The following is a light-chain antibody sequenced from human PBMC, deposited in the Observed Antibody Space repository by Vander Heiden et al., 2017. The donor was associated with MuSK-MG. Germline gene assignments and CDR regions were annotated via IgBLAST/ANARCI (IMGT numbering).Light chain of an antibody. CDR3: SSYTSSSNPYV. CDR1: SSDVGGYNY. Sequence: QSALTQPAPVPRSPGQAITISCTGTSSDVGGYNYVSWYQQHPGKAPKLMIYEVSNRPSGVSNRFSGSKSGNTASLTISGLQAEDEADYYCSSYTSSSNPYVFGTGTKVTVL. CDR2: EVS. V-gene: IGLV2-14*01. J-gene: IGLJ1*01.